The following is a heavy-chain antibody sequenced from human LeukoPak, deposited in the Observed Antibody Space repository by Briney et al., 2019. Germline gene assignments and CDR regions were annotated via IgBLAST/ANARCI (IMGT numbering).Heavy chain of an antibody. V-gene: IGHV1-8*03. CDR1: GYTFTSYD. CDR3: ARGWSYYDSSGYYPIDY. CDR2: MNPNSGNT. J-gene: IGHJ4*02. D-gene: IGHD3-22*01. Sequence: GASVKVSCKASGYTFTSYDINWVRQATGQGLEWMGWMNPNSGNTGYAQKFQGRVTITRNTSISTAYMELSSLRSEDTAVYYCARGWSYYDSSGYYPIDYWGQGTLVTVSS.